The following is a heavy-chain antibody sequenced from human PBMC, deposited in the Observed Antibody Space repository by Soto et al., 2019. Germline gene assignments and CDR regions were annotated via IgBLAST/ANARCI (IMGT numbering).Heavy chain of an antibody. D-gene: IGHD3-16*02. CDR3: ARDLDSYYDYVWGSYLPAAFDI. CDR1: GYTFTSYY. V-gene: IGHV1-46*01. CDR2: INPSGGST. Sequence: ASVKVSCKASGYTFTSYYMHWVRQAPGQGLEWMGIINPSGGSTSYAQKFQGRVTMTRDTSTSTVYMELSSLRSEDTEVYYCARDLDSYYDYVWGSYLPAAFDIWGQATMVTGSS. J-gene: IGHJ3*02.